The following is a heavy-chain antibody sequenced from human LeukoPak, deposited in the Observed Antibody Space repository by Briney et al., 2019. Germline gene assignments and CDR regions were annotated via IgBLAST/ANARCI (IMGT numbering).Heavy chain of an antibody. V-gene: IGHV1-18*01. CDR1: GYTFTSHG. Sequence: ASVEVSCKASGYTFTSHGISWVRQAPGQGLEWMGWISAYNDNTNYAQKLQGRVTMTTDTSTSTAYMELRSLGSDNTAVYYCARGAVWELLDYWGQGTLVTVSS. D-gene: IGHD1-26*01. CDR3: ARGAVWELLDY. J-gene: IGHJ4*02. CDR2: ISAYNDNT.